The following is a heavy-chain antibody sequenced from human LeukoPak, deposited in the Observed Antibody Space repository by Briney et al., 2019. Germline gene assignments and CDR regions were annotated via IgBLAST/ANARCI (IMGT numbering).Heavy chain of an antibody. CDR1: GGSISNYY. Sequence: SETLSLTCTVSGGSISNYYWGWIRQPPGKGLEWIGSIYYSGSTYYNPSLKSRITISVDTSKNQFSLKLSSVTAADTAVYYCARLSSSNWHWIDYWGQGTLVTVSS. D-gene: IGHD6-13*01. CDR2: IYYSGST. J-gene: IGHJ4*02. CDR3: ARLSSSNWHWIDY. V-gene: IGHV4-39*01.